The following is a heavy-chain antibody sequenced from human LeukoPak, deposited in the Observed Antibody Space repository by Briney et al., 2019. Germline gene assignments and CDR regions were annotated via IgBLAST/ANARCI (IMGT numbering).Heavy chain of an antibody. Sequence: ASVKVSCKASGHTFTSYGISWVRQAPGQGLEWMGWLSAYNGNTNYAQKLHGRVTMTTDTSTSTAYMELRSLRSDDTAVYYCARGGPYDFWSGYTSFDYWGQGTLVTVSS. CDR2: LSAYNGNT. D-gene: IGHD3-3*01. CDR1: GHTFTSYG. V-gene: IGHV1-18*01. CDR3: ARGGPYDFWSGYTSFDY. J-gene: IGHJ4*02.